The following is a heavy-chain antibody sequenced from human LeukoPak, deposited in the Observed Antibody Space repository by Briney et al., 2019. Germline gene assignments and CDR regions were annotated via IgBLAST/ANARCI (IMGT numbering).Heavy chain of an antibody. D-gene: IGHD5-12*01. CDR2: IYPGDSDT. CDR1: GYSFTSYW. Sequence: GESLKISCKGSGYSFTSYWIGWVRQMPGKGLEWMGIIYPGDSDTRYSPSFQGQVTISADKSISTAYLLWSSLKASDTAMYYCARHLLSFGVGYDLDYWGQGTLVTVSS. V-gene: IGHV5-51*01. J-gene: IGHJ4*02. CDR3: ARHLLSFGVGYDLDY.